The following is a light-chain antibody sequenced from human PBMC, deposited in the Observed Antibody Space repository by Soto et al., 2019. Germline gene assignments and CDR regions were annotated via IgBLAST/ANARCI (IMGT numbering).Light chain of an antibody. Sequence: QSALTQPPSASGSPGQSVTISCTGTSSDVGGYNYVSWYQHHPGKAPKLMIYEVSKRPSGVPDRFSGSKSGTSASLAINGLHSEDEADYYCASWDDNLNGGVFGGGTKLTVL. CDR2: EVS. CDR3: ASWDDNLNGGV. V-gene: IGLV2-8*01. CDR1: SSDVGGYNY. J-gene: IGLJ3*02.